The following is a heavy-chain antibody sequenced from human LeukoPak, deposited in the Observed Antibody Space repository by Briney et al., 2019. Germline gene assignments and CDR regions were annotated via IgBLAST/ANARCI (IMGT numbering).Heavy chain of an antibody. J-gene: IGHJ4*02. CDR3: ATTNDGGGYQWGDFFDF. Sequence: SVKVSCKASGGTSNSHAISWVRQAPGQGLEWMGRIIPNLGTTNRAQNFQDRVTLTADKSTNTAYMERTSLTSDDTAVYYCATTNDGGGYQWGDFFDFWGQGTLVTVSS. D-gene: IGHD3-22*01. V-gene: IGHV1-69*04. CDR2: IIPNLGTT. CDR1: GGTSNSHA.